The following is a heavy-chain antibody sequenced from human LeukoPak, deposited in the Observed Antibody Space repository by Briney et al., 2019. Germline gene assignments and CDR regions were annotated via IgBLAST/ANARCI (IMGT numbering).Heavy chain of an antibody. CDR1: GYTFTSYY. V-gene: IGHV1-2*02. CDR3: ARVGRFWNYEENWFDP. J-gene: IGHJ5*02. D-gene: IGHD1-7*01. Sequence: ASVKVSCKASGYTFTSYYMHWVRQAPGQGLEWMGWINPNSGGTNYAQKFQGRVTMTRDTSISTAYMELSRLRSDDTAVYYCARVGRFWNYEENWFDPWGQGTLVTVSS. CDR2: INPNSGGT.